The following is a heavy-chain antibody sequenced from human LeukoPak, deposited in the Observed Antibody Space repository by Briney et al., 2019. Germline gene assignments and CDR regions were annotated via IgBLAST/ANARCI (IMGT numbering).Heavy chain of an antibody. CDR2: IYTSGST. J-gene: IGHJ5*02. V-gene: IGHV4-4*09. CDR3: ARGPDIAAASNWFDP. Sequence: SETLSLTCTVSGGSISSYYWSWIRQPPGKGLEWIGYIYTSGSTNYNPSLKSRVTISEDTSKNQFSLKLSSVTAADTAVYYCARGPDIAAASNWFDPWGQGTLVTVSS. CDR1: GGSISSYY. D-gene: IGHD6-13*01.